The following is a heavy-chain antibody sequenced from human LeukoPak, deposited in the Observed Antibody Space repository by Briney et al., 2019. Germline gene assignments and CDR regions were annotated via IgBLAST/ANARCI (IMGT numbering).Heavy chain of an antibody. CDR1: GFSFSSYG. J-gene: IGHJ4*02. CDR2: IRFDGSNY. CDR3: AKDLSGGYHSYYFDF. D-gene: IGHD5-18*01. V-gene: IGHV3-30*02. Sequence: GGSLRLSCAASGFSFSSYGMHWVRQAPGKGLEWVAFIRFDGSNYYYGDSVKGRFTISGDNSKNTLYLQMNSLRNEDTAVYFCAKDLSGGYHSYYFDFWGQGTPVTVSS.